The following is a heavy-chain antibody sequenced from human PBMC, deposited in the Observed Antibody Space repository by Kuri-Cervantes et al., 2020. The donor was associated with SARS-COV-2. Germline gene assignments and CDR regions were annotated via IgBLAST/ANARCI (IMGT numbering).Heavy chain of an antibody. CDR2: ISWNSGSI. D-gene: IGHD1-1*01. J-gene: IGHJ4*02. CDR3: VRDGDHWNFDY. CDR1: GFTFDDYA. Sequence: SLRLSCAASGFTFDDYAMHWVRQAPGKGLEWVSGISWNSGSIGHADSVKGRFTLSRDNAKNMLFLQMNSLRAEDTAVYYCVRDGDHWNFDYWGQGTLVTVSS. V-gene: IGHV3-9*01.